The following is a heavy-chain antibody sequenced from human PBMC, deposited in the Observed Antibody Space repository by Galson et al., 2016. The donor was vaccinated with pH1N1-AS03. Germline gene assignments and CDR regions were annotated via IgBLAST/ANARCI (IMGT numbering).Heavy chain of an antibody. CDR2: ITGSGGTT. Sequence: SLRLSCAASGFALSSFVMSWVRQAPGKGLEWVAAITGSGGTTYYGDSVKGRFTVSRDNSNNTLYLELNSLRAGDTAIYYCAKDLRSKIKVSGFDYWGQGALVTVSS. D-gene: IGHD5/OR15-5a*01. J-gene: IGHJ4*02. CDR1: GFALSSFV. V-gene: IGHV3-23*01. CDR3: AKDLRSKIKVSGFDY.